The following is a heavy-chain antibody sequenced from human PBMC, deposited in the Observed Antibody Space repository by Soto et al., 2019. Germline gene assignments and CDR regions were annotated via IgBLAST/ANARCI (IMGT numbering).Heavy chain of an antibody. J-gene: IGHJ4*02. D-gene: IGHD5-18*01. CDR2: IYYSGNT. CDR3: ARSLGLIPHSIDY. CDR1: GGSLSSYY. V-gene: IGHV4-59*01. Sequence: SETLSLTCTVSGGSLSSYYWSWIRQPPGKGLEWIGYIYYSGNTNYNPSLKSRVTISVDTSKNQFSLKLSSVTAADTAVYYCARSLGLIPHSIDYWGQGTLVTVSS.